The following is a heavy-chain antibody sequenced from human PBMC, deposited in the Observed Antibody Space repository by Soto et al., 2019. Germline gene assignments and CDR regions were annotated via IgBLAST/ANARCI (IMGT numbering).Heavy chain of an antibody. V-gene: IGHV3-7*01. CDR3: ARVGNYALYYFDY. CDR1: GFTFSSYW. J-gene: IGHJ4*02. D-gene: IGHD1-7*01. CDR2: IKQDGSEK. Sequence: PGGSLRLSCAASGFTFSSYWMSWVRQAPGKGLEWVANIKQDGSEKYYVDSVKGRFTISRDNVKNSLYLQMNSLRAEDTAVYYCARVGNYALYYFDYWGQGTLVTVSS.